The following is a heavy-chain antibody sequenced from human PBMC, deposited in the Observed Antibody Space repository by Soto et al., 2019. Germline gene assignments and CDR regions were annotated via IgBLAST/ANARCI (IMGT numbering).Heavy chain of an antibody. CDR1: GGTFSSYT. CDR2: IIPILGIA. CDR3: ARDFIHLGVGDYESYYMDV. Sequence: ASVKVSCKASGGTFSSYTISWVRQAPGQGLEWMGRIIPILGIANYAQKFQGRVTITADKSTSTAYMELSSLRSEDTAVYYCARDFIHLGVGDYESYYMDVWGKGTTVTVSS. J-gene: IGHJ6*03. D-gene: IGHD4-17*01. V-gene: IGHV1-69*04.